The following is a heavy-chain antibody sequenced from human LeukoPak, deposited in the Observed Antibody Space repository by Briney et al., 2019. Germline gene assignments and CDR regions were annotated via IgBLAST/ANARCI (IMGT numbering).Heavy chain of an antibody. V-gene: IGHV4-34*01. D-gene: IGHD2-8*01. CDR3: ASGLYYPSDI. J-gene: IGHJ3*02. CDR1: GGSFSGYY. Sequence: PSETLSLTCAVYGGSFSGYYWSWIRQPPGKGLEWIGEINHSGSTNYNPSLKSRVTISVDTSKNQFSLKLSSVTAADTAVYHCASGLYYPSDIWGQGTMVTVSS. CDR2: INHSGST.